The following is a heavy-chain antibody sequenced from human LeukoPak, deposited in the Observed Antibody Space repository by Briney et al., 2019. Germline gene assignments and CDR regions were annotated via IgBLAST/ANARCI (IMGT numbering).Heavy chain of an antibody. CDR1: GGSFSGYY. V-gene: IGHV4-34*01. CDR2: INHSGST. D-gene: IGHD6-6*01. J-gene: IGHJ3*02. Sequence: RSSETLSLTCAVYGGSFSGYYWSWIRQPPGKGLEWIGEINHSGSTNYNPSLKSRVTISVDTSKNQFSLKLSSVTAADTAVYYCARRLGRSSSCAFDIWGQGTMVTVSS. CDR3: ARRLGRSSSCAFDI.